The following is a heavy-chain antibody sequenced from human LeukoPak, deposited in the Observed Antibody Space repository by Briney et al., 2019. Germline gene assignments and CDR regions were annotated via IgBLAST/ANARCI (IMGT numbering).Heavy chain of an antibody. CDR2: ISSSSSTI. J-gene: IGHJ4*02. Sequence: GGSLRLSCAASGFTFSSYRMNWVRQAPGKGLEWVSYISSSSSTIYYADSVKGRFTISRDNAKNLLYLQMNSQRAEDTAVYYCARSSRELGGYAPWELMPPFDYWGQGTLVTVSS. CDR1: GFTFSSYR. V-gene: IGHV3-48*01. CDR3: ARSSRELGGYAPWELMPPFDY. D-gene: IGHD1-7*01.